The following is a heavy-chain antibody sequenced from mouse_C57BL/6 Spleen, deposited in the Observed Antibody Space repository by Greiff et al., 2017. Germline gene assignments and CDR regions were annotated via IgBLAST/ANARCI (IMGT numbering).Heavy chain of an antibody. Sequence: EVKLQQSGPELVKPGASVKISCKASGYTFTDYYMNWVKQSHGKSLEWIGDINPNNGGTSYNQKFKGKATLTVDKSSSTAYMELRSLTSEDSAVYYCATTTVHYYAMDYWGQGTSVTVSS. CDR3: ATTTVHYYAMDY. CDR1: GYTFTDYY. V-gene: IGHV1-26*01. D-gene: IGHD1-1*01. J-gene: IGHJ4*01. CDR2: INPNNGGT.